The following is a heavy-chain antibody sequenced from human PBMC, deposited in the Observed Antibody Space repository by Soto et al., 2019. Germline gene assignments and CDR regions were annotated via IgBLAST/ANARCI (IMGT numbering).Heavy chain of an antibody. D-gene: IGHD1-1*01. V-gene: IGHV3-33*01. CDR3: VRGDNWNDEASDY. Sequence: QVQLVESGGGVVQPGRSLRLSCAAAGFMFSNHGMHWVRQAPGKGLEWVAVIWSDGNNRYYADSVKGRFTISRDNSKNTVYLQMSSLRVEDTAVYYCVRGDNWNDEASDYWGQGDLGTVSS. CDR2: IWSDGNNR. CDR1: GFMFSNHG. J-gene: IGHJ4*02.